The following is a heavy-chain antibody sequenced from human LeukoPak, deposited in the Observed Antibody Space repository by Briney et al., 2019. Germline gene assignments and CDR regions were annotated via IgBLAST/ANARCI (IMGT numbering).Heavy chain of an antibody. CDR1: GGSISSYY. V-gene: IGHV4-34*01. J-gene: IGHJ5*02. D-gene: IGHD2-2*01. Sequence: SETLSLTCTVSGGSISSYYWSWIRQPPGKGLEWIGEINHSGSTNYNPSLKSRVTISVDTSKNQFSLKLSSVTAADTAVYYCARGKDIVVVPADTGSGWFDPWGQGTLVTVSS. CDR3: ARGKDIVVVPADTGSGWFDP. CDR2: INHSGST.